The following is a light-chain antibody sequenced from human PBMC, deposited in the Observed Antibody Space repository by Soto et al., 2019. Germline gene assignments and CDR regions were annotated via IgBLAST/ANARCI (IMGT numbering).Light chain of an antibody. CDR3: LQQYFYPFT. CDR1: QSVSSSY. V-gene: IGKV3-20*01. CDR2: GAS. Sequence: EIVLTQSPGTLSLSPGERATLFCRASQSVSSSYLAWYQQKPGQAPRLLIYGASSRATGIPDRFSGSGSGTDFTLTISRLEPEDFATYYCLQQYFYPFTFGPGTTVDLK. J-gene: IGKJ3*01.